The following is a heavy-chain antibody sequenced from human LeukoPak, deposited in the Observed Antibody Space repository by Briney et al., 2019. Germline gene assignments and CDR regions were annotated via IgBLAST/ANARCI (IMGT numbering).Heavy chain of an antibody. V-gene: IGHV3-30*18. CDR1: GSTSPDYA. CDR2: IRNDGSHK. Sequence: GGSLRLSCTASGSTSPDYAMHWVRQAPGKGLEWVAVIRNDGSHKYYGDSVKGRFTISRDNSKDTLYLQINSLRPEDTAVYYCAKDRLTEAYGMEVWGQGTTVTVSS. CDR3: AKDRLTEAYGMEV. J-gene: IGHJ6*02.